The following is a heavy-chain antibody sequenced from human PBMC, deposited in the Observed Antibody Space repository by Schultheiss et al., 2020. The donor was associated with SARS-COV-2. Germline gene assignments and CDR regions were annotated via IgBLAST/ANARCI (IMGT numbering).Heavy chain of an antibody. V-gene: IGHV4-4*07. Sequence: SETLSLTCTVSGGSISSYYWSWIRQPAGKGLEWIGRIYTSGSTNYNPSLKSRVTISVDTSKNQFSLKLSSVTAADTAVYYCASLGDSSGWTLIFDYWGQGTLVTVSS. CDR3: ASLGDSSGWTLIFDY. J-gene: IGHJ4*02. CDR1: GGSISSYY. D-gene: IGHD3-22*01. CDR2: IYTSGST.